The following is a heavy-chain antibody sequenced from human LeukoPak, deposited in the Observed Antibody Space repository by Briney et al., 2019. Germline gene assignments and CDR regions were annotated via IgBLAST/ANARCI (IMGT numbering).Heavy chain of an antibody. V-gene: IGHV1-18*01. J-gene: IGHJ4*02. Sequence: ASVKVSCKASGYNFITYAWNWLRQAPGQGLEWMGWISAYNGNTNYAQKLQGRVTMTTDTSTSTAYMEVRSLRSDDTAVYYCARESGWPRYYFDYWGQGTLVTVSS. CDR2: ISAYNGNT. CDR3: ARESGWPRYYFDY. CDR1: GYNFITYA. D-gene: IGHD6-19*01.